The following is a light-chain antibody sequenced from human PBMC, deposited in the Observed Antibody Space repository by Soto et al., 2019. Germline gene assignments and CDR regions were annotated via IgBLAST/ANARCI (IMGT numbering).Light chain of an antibody. CDR2: GNT. CDR3: QSCDNSLSGSVV. J-gene: IGLJ2*01. V-gene: IGLV1-40*01. CDR1: SSNIGAGYD. Sequence: QSALTQPPSVSGAPGQRVTISCTGSSSNIGAGYDVQWYQQLPGTAPKLLIYGNTNRPSGVPDRFSGSKSGTSASLAITGLQAEDEADYYCQSCDNSLSGSVVFGGGTKVTVL.